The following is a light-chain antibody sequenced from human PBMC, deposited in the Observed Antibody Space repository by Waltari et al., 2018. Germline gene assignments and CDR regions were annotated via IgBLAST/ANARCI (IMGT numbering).Light chain of an antibody. J-gene: IGLJ3*02. CDR1: VLAKRY. Sequence: SSELTQPSSVSVSPGQTARITCSGDVLAKRYARWFQQKPGQAPVLVIFKDSERPSGXXXXXSXXXSGTTVTXTXSGAXVEDEADYYCFXGADNNLWVFGGGTKLTVL. CDR2: KDS. V-gene: IGLV3-27*01. CDR3: FXGADNNLWV.